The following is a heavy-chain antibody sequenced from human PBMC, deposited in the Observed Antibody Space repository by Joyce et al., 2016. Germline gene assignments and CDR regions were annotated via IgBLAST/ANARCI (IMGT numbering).Heavy chain of an antibody. Sequence: QVQLVQSGAEVKKPGTSVKVSCKASGYTFITYGISWVRKAPGQGLEWMGWISGYNGDTYYAEKFQCRVTMTTDTSTSTAYMELRSLRSDDTAVYYCVRGPDSSGYYYYYFQYWGQGTLVTVSS. CDR2: ISGYNGDT. J-gene: IGHJ4*02. CDR3: VRGPDSSGYYYYYFQY. D-gene: IGHD3-22*01. V-gene: IGHV1-18*04. CDR1: GYTFITYG.